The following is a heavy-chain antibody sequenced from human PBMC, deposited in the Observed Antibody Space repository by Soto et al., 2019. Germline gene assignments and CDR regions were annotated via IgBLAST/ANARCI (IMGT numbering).Heavy chain of an antibody. J-gene: IGHJ4*01. Sequence: EVQLVESGGDLVQPGGSLRLSCAASGFTFSSYWMHWVRQAPGEGLVWVSRINSDGSDTSYADSVKGRFTTSRDNAKNTLYLRMDSLRAEDTAVYYCVREQPAEEQLFDFWGPGTLVSVSS. D-gene: IGHD1-26*01. V-gene: IGHV3-74*01. CDR2: INSDGSDT. CDR1: GFTFSSYW. CDR3: VREQPAEEQLFDF.